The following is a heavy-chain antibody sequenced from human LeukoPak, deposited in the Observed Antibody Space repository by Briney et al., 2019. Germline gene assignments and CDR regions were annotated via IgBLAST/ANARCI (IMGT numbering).Heavy chain of an antibody. Sequence: GGSLRLSCAASGFTFDDYAMHWVRQAPGKGLEWVSGISWNSGSIGYADSVKGRSTISRDNAKNSLYLQMNSLRAEDTALYYCAKDLYDILTGPDYWGQGTLVTVSS. CDR1: GFTFDDYA. CDR2: ISWNSGSI. D-gene: IGHD3-9*01. CDR3: AKDLYDILTGPDY. V-gene: IGHV3-9*01. J-gene: IGHJ4*02.